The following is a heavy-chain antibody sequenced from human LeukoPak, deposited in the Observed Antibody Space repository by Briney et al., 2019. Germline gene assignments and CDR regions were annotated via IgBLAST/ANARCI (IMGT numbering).Heavy chain of an antibody. J-gene: IGHJ4*02. CDR1: VHPMKRCH. CDR3: ARVWSRWLVFFDY. Sequence: EPLTLPCTVWVHPMKRCHERGIPGPPGRAVEGIGYIYYSGSTKYTPSLKSPITISVDTSKNQFSLKPSSVTAADTAVYYCARVWSRWLVFFDYWGQGTLVTVSS. V-gene: IGHV4-59*13. D-gene: IGHD6-19*01. CDR2: IYYSGST.